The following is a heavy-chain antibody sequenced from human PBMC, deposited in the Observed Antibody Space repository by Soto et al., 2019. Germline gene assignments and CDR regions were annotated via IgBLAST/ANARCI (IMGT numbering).Heavy chain of an antibody. CDR1: SFTFSRYG. D-gene: IGHD2-15*01. CDR2: ISYDGSST. J-gene: IGHJ4*02. CDR3: AKDFVACCGGGCYFDN. Sequence: QVQLVESGGGVVQPGKSLRLSCAASSFTFSRYGVHWVRQAPGKGLEWLAVISYDGSSTFYADSVKGRFTISRDHSKNTLYLQMDSLRFEDTARYYCAKDFVACCGGGCYFDNWGQGTLVTVSS. V-gene: IGHV3-30*18.